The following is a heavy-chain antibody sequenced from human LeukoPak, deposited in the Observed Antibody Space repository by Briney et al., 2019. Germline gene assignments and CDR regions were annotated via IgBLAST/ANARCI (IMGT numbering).Heavy chain of an antibody. CDR1: GFTISTYW. D-gene: IGHD2-2*01. CDR2: IRQDGNLE. V-gene: IGHV3-7*01. CDR3: ASLRHDIAVVPPAWWFDP. Sequence: GGSLRLSCEASGFTISTYWMTWVRQAPGKGPEWVANIRQDGNLENYVASVKGGFTISRDNAKNSLYLEMNSLRVEDTAVYYCASLRHDIAVVPPAWWFDPWGQGTLVTVSS. J-gene: IGHJ5*02.